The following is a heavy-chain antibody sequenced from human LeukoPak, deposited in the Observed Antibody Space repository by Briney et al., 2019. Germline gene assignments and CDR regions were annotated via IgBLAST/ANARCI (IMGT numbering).Heavy chain of an antibody. Sequence: SETLSLTCTVSGYSISSGYYWAWIRQPPGKGLEWIGSIFHTGSTYHNPSLKSRVTISVDTSKNQFSLKLNSVTAADTAVYYCARVYGSGRLSWFDPWGQGTLVTVSS. D-gene: IGHD3-10*01. J-gene: IGHJ5*02. V-gene: IGHV4-38-2*02. CDR1: GYSISSGYY. CDR2: IFHTGST. CDR3: ARVYGSGRLSWFDP.